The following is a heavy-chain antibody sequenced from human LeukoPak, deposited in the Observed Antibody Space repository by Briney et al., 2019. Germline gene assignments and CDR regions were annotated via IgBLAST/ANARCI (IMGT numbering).Heavy chain of an antibody. CDR1: GYPSSDYG. J-gene: IGHJ5*02. Sequence: AASVKVSCKASGYPSSDYGFTWVRQAPGQGLEWMGWISAYNGNTDYAQKFQDRVTFTIDTSASTAYLDLRSLRSDDAAVYYCATVRRAASDTWLDRWGQGTLVTVSS. CDR3: ATVRRAASDTWLDR. CDR2: ISAYNGNT. V-gene: IGHV1-18*01. D-gene: IGHD6-25*01.